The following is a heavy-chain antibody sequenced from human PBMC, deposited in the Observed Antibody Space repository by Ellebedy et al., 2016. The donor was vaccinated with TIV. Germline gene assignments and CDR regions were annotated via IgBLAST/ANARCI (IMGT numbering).Heavy chain of an antibody. CDR2: ISYDGSNK. J-gene: IGHJ2*01. Sequence: GESLKISXAASGFTFSSYGMHWVRQAPGKGLEWVAVISYDGSNKYYADSVKGRFTISRDNSKNTLYLQMNSLRSEDTAVYYCATGLRCTSCYGWYFDLWGRGTLVTVSS. CDR1: GFTFSSYG. V-gene: IGHV3-30*03. D-gene: IGHD2-2*01. CDR3: ATGLRCTSCYGWYFDL.